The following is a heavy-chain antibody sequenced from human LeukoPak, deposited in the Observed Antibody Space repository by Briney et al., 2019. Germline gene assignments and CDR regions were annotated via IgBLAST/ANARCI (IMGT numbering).Heavy chain of an antibody. D-gene: IGHD3-22*01. CDR1: GFTFSSYG. CDR3: AKANKPYYDSSGYYYDFDY. J-gene: IGHJ4*02. V-gene: IGHV3-23*01. Sequence: GGSLRLSCAASGFTFSSYGMSWVHQAPGKGLEWVSAISGSGGSTYYADSVKGRFTISRDNSKNTLYLQMNSLRAEDTAVYYCAKANKPYYDSSGYYYDFDYWGQGTLVTVSS. CDR2: ISGSGGST.